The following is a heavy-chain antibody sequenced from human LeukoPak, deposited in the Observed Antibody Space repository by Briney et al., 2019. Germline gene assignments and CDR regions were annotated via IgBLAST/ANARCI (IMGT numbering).Heavy chain of an antibody. D-gene: IGHD2-2*01. CDR1: GFTFSSYG. J-gene: IGHJ5*02. CDR2: ISYDGSNK. CDR3: AKVGIPAATRSWFDP. V-gene: IGHV3-30*18. Sequence: PGRSLRLSCAASGFTFSSYGMHWVRQAPGKGLEWVAVISYDGSNKYYADSVKGRSTISRDNSKNTLYLQMNSLRAEDTAVYYCAKVGIPAATRSWFDPWGQGTLVTVSS.